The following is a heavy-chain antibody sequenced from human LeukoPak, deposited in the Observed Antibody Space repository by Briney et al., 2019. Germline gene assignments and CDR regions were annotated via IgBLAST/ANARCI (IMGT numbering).Heavy chain of an antibody. D-gene: IGHD3-10*01. J-gene: IGHJ3*02. Sequence: PGGSLRLSCAASGFTFSSYGMNWVRQAPGKGLEWVGFIRYDGSDKYYADSVKGRFTISRDSSKNTVYLQMNSLRAEDTAVYYCAKLGSWSLKAFEIWDQGTMVTISS. CDR2: IRYDGSDK. CDR1: GFTFSSYG. V-gene: IGHV3-30*02. CDR3: AKLGSWSLKAFEI.